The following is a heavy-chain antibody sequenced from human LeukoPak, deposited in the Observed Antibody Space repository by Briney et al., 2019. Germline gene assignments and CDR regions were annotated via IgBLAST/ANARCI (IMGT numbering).Heavy chain of an antibody. V-gene: IGHV1-46*01. D-gene: IGHD5/OR15-5a*01. CDR2: INPSGGNT. CDR3: ARGDHVRIYAESAFNI. CDR1: GYTFTSYY. Sequence: ASVKVSCKASGYTFTSYYMHWVRQAPGQGLEWMGIINPSGGNTNYAQKFQGRVTMTRDTSTSTVYMELSSLRSEDTAVYYCARGDHVRIYAESAFNIWGQGTMVTVSS. J-gene: IGHJ3*02.